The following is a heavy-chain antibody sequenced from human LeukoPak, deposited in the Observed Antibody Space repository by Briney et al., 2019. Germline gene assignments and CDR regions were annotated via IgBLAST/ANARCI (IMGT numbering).Heavy chain of an antibody. CDR3: ARAADGSGSSVYYYYMDV. V-gene: IGHV4-4*07. J-gene: IGHJ6*03. CDR1: GGSISSYY. D-gene: IGHD3-10*01. Sequence: SETLSLTCTVSGGSISSYYWSWIRQPAGKGLEWIGRIYTSGSTNYNPSLKSRVTMSVDTSKNQFSLKLSSVTAADTAVYYCARAADGSGSSVYYYYMDVWGKGTTVTISS. CDR2: IYTSGST.